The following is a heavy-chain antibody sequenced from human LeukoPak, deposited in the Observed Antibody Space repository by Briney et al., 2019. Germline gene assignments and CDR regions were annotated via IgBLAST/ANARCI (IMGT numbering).Heavy chain of an antibody. CDR2: NSDSGSTK. V-gene: IGHV3-48*03. CDR1: GFIFSSYG. Sequence: GGSLRLSCTASGFIFSSYGMNWVRQAPGKGLEWLTYNSDSGSTKYYADSLKGRFAISRDNAKNSLYLQMNSLRAEDTAVYYCATSHRSGWFYFDYWGQGTLVTVSS. CDR3: ATSHRSGWFYFDY. J-gene: IGHJ4*02. D-gene: IGHD6-19*01.